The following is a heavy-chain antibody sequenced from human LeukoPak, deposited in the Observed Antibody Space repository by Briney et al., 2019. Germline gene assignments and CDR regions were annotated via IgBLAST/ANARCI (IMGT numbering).Heavy chain of an antibody. Sequence: SETLSLTCAVYGGSFSGYYWSWIRQPPGKGLEWTGEINHSGSTNYNPSLKSRVTISVDTSKNRFSLKLSSVTAADTAVYYCARVGMATNFDYWGQGTLVTVSS. CDR3: ARVGMATNFDY. D-gene: IGHD5-24*01. V-gene: IGHV4-34*01. CDR2: INHSGST. J-gene: IGHJ4*02. CDR1: GGSFSGYY.